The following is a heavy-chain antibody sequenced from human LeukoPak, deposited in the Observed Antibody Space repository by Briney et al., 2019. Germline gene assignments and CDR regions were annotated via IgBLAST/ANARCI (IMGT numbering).Heavy chain of an antibody. D-gene: IGHD3-10*01. Sequence: GGSLRLSCAASGFTVSNNYMSWVRQAPGKGLEWVSVIYSGGSTSYADSMKGRFTISRDNSENTLYLQMYSLRADDTALYYCARTMVRGVKFALHDAFDIWGQGAMVTVSS. V-gene: IGHV3-53*01. CDR3: ARTMVRGVKFALHDAFDI. CDR2: IYSGGST. J-gene: IGHJ3*02. CDR1: GFTVSNNY.